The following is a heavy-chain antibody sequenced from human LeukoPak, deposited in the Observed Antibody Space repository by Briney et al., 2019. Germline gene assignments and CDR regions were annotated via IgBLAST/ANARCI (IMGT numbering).Heavy chain of an antibody. V-gene: IGHV3-23*01. Sequence: PGGSLRLSRAASGFTFSSYAMSWVRQAPGKGLEWVSAISGSGGSTYYADSVKGRFTISRDNSKNTLYLQMNSLRAEDTAVYYCAKSPSGWYSGHYFDYWGQGTLVTVSS. CDR3: AKSPSGWYSGHYFDY. D-gene: IGHD6-19*01. CDR1: GFTFSSYA. CDR2: ISGSGGST. J-gene: IGHJ4*02.